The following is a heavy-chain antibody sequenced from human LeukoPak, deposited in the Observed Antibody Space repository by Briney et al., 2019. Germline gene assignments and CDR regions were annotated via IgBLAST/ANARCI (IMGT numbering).Heavy chain of an antibody. CDR3: ARVSTVTTNYFDY. J-gene: IGHJ4*02. CDR1: GGSISSGGYY. Sequence: PSETLSLTCTVSGGSISSGGYYRSWIRQHPGKGLEWIGYTYYSGSTYYNPSLKSRVTISVDTSKNRFSLKLSSVTAADTAVYYCARVSTVTTNYFDYWGQGTLVTVSS. V-gene: IGHV4-31*03. D-gene: IGHD4-17*01. CDR2: TYYSGST.